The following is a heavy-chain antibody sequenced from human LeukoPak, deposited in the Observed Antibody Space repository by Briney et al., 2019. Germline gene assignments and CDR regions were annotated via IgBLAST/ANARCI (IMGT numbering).Heavy chain of an antibody. CDR2: ISYDGSNK. D-gene: IGHD5-24*01. V-gene: IGHV3-30*04. CDR1: GFTFSSYA. CDR3: ARDRMAAY. Sequence: GGSLRLSCAASGFTFSSYAMHWVRQAPGKGLEWVAVISYDGSNKYYADSVKGRFTISRDNSQNTLYLQMNSLRAEDTAVYYCARDRMAAYWGQGTLVTVSS. J-gene: IGHJ4*02.